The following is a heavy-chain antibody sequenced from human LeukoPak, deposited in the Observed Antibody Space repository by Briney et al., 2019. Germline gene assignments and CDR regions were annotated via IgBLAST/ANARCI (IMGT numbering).Heavy chain of an antibody. CDR2: ISGSGGST. J-gene: IGHJ4*02. CDR3: AKSNTVGATTVSDFDY. CDR1: GFTFSSYA. D-gene: IGHD1-26*01. V-gene: IGHV3-23*01. Sequence: GGSLRLSCAASGFTFSSYAMSWVRQAPGKGLEWVSAISGSGGSTYYADSVKGRFTISRDNSKNTLYLQMNSLRAEDTAVYYCAKSNTVGATTVSDFDYWGQGTLVTVSS.